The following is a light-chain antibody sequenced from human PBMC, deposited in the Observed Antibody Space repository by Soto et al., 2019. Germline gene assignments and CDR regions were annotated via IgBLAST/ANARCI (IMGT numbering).Light chain of an antibody. Sequence: QSVLTQPPSASGTPGQRVTISCSGSSSNIGSNYVYWYQQLPGTAPKLLIYRNNQRPSGVPDRFSGSKSGTSASLAISGLRSEDEADYYCAAWDDSLSAWVFGRGTKVTLL. J-gene: IGLJ3*02. CDR3: AAWDDSLSAWV. CDR1: SSNIGSNY. CDR2: RNN. V-gene: IGLV1-47*01.